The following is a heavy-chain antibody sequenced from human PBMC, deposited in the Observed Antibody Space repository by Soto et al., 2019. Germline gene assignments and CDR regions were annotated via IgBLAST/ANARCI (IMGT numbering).Heavy chain of an antibody. J-gene: IGHJ4*02. Sequence: ASVKLSCKVSGYTLTELSMHWVRQAPGQGLEWMGIINPSGGSTSYAQKFQGRVTMTRDTSTSTVYMELSSLRSEDTAVYYCARDPSFIVVVPAAMPNFDYWGQGALVTVSS. CDR2: INPSGGST. D-gene: IGHD2-2*01. V-gene: IGHV1-46*01. CDR1: GYTLTELS. CDR3: ARDPSFIVVVPAAMPNFDY.